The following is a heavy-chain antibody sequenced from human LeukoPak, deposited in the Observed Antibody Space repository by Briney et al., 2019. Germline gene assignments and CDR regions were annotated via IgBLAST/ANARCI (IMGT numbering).Heavy chain of an antibody. D-gene: IGHD6-13*01. CDR1: GFTFTKYW. CDR3: ARDLWAQQEGDGFDI. V-gene: IGHV3-7*03. CDR2: INQDESVK. J-gene: IGHJ3*02. Sequence: GGSLRLSCAASGFTFTKYWMSWVRQAPGKRLECVASINQDESVKRYVDSAKGRFTISRDNTQNSVYLEMNSLTAEDTALYYCARDLWAQQEGDGFDIWGQGTMVTVSS.